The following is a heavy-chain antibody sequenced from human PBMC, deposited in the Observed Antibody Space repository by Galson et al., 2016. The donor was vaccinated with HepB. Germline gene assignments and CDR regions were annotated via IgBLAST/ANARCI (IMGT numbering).Heavy chain of an antibody. CDR2: MNPNNGYT. CDR3: ARGRTNHDFWSGYYNYYYYGMDV. CDR1: GGTFSSYG. J-gene: IGHJ6*02. D-gene: IGHD3-3*01. Sequence: SVKVSCKASGGTFSSYGINWVRQATGQGLEWLGWMNPNNGYTGYAEKFQGRVTMTGDTSITTAYMELSSLSSEDTAVYYCARGRTNHDFWSGYYNYYYYGMDVWGQGTTVTVSS. V-gene: IGHV1-8*01.